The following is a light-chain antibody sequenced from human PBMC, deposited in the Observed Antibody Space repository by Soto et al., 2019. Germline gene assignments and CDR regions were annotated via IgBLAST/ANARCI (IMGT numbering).Light chain of an antibody. J-gene: IGLJ2*01. Sequence: SYELTQPPSVSVAPGQTARITCGGNNIRSKSVHWYQQKSGQAPVLVLYGDSDRPSGIPERFSGSNSGNTATLTISRVEAGDEADYYCQVWDSSSDHVVFGGGTKLTVL. CDR3: QVWDSSSDHVV. CDR1: NIRSKS. V-gene: IGLV3-21*02. CDR2: GDS.